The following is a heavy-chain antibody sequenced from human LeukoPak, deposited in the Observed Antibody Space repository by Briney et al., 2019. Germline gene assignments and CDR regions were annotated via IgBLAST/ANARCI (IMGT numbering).Heavy chain of an antibody. V-gene: IGHV4-34*01. J-gene: IGHJ4*02. CDR1: GGSFSGYY. Sequence: SETLSLTCAVYGGSFSGYYWSWIRQPPGKGLEWIGGINHSGSTNYNPSLKSRVTISVGTSKNQFSLKLSSVTAADTAVYYCARGPNYYDSSGYSDYWGQGTLVTVSS. D-gene: IGHD3-22*01. CDR3: ARGPNYYDSSGYSDY. CDR2: INHSGST.